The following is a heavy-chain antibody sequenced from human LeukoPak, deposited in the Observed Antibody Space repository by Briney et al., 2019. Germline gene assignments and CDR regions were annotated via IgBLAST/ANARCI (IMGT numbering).Heavy chain of an antibody. CDR2: ISGSGGST. CDR1: GFTFSSYA. D-gene: IGHD3-3*01. Sequence: GGSLRLSCAASGFTFSSYAMSWVRQAPGKGLEWVSAISGSGGSTYYADSVKGRFTISRDNSKNTLYLQMNSLRAEDTAVYYCAKFGLTQGNYDFWSGRYYFDYWGQGTLVTVSS. V-gene: IGHV3-23*01. J-gene: IGHJ4*02. CDR3: AKFGLTQGNYDFWSGRYYFDY.